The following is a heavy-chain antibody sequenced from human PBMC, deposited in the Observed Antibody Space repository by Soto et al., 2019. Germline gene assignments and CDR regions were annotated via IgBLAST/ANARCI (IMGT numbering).Heavy chain of an antibody. J-gene: IGHJ5*02. CDR1: GFTFTSNS. CDR2: ITSKSTTI. Sequence: GGSLRLSCAASGFTFTSNSMNWVRQAPGQGLQWVSYITSKSTTIKYADSVKGRFTVSRDNAKNSLYLQLNSLRDEDTAVYYCAREMGACSDSSCYPGPYDSWGQGTLVTVSS. CDR3: AREMGACSDSSCYPGPYDS. V-gene: IGHV3-48*02. D-gene: IGHD3-16*01.